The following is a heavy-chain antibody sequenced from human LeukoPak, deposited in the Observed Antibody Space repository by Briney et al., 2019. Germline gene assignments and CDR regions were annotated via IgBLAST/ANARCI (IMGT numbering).Heavy chain of an antibody. Sequence: GGSLRLSCAASGFTFSSNWMHWVRQAPGKGLVWVSRSNEDGSTTNYADSVKGRFTISRDNAKNTLFLQMNSLTVDDTAVCYCVRDLGGRSGHWGQGTLVTVSS. CDR2: SNEDGSTT. D-gene: IGHD1-26*01. CDR1: GFTFSSNW. CDR3: VRDLGGRSGH. V-gene: IGHV3-74*01. J-gene: IGHJ4*02.